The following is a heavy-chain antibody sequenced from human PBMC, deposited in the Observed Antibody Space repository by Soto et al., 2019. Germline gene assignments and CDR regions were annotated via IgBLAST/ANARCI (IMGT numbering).Heavy chain of an antibody. D-gene: IGHD1-26*01. CDR3: AKGGVGSTSNAFDI. V-gene: IGHV3-30*18. J-gene: IGHJ3*02. CDR1: GFTFRSYG. Sequence: GGSLRLSCAASGFTFRSYGMHWVRQAPGKGLEWVAVISYDGSNKYYADSVKGRFTISRDNSKNTLYLQMNSLRAEDTAVYYCAKGGVGSTSNAFDIWGQGTMVTVSS. CDR2: ISYDGSNK.